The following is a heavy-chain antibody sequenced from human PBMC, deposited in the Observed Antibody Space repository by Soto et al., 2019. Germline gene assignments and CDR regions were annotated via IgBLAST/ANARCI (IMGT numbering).Heavy chain of an antibody. CDR2: ISGSGGTT. Sequence: PGGSLRLSCAASGFTFSSFAMNWVRQAPGKGLDWVSGISGSGGTTYYADSVRGRFTISRDNSKNTLYLQMNSLRAEDTALYYCAKGSHFDYWGQGTLVTVSS. CDR3: AKGSHFDY. CDR1: GFTFSSFA. V-gene: IGHV3-23*01. J-gene: IGHJ4*02.